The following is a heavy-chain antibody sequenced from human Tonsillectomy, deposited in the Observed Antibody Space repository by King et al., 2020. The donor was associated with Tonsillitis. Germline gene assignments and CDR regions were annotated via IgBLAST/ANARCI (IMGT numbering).Heavy chain of an antibody. V-gene: IGHV4-38-2*02. Sequence: VQLQESGPGLVKPSETLSLTCTVSGYSFSSGYYWGWVRQPPGKGLEWIGSIYHSGSTYYNPSLKSRVTISVDTSKNQFSLKLSSVTAADTAVYYCARFGAYWGQGILVTVSS. J-gene: IGHJ4*02. D-gene: IGHD3-3*01. CDR1: GYSFSSGYY. CDR2: IYHSGST. CDR3: ARFGAY.